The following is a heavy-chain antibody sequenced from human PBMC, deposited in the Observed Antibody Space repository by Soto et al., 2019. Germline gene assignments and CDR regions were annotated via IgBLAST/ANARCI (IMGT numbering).Heavy chain of an antibody. CDR2: MNPNSGNT. V-gene: IGHV1-8*01. CDR3: ARGTRYDFWSGSTGGMDV. J-gene: IGHJ6*02. CDR1: GYPFTSYD. Sequence: DSVKVCCKASGYPFTSYDMNWVRQATGQGLEWMGWMNPNSGNTGYAQKFQGRVTMTRNTSISTAYMELSSLRSEDTAVYYCARGTRYDFWSGSTGGMDVWGQGTTVTVSS. D-gene: IGHD3-3*01.